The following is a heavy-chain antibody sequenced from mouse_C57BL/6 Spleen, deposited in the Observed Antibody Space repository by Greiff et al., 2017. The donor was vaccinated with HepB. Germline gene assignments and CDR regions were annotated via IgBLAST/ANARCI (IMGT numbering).Heavy chain of an antibody. D-gene: IGHD1-1*01. V-gene: IGHV1-15*01. J-gene: IGHJ3*01. CDR2: IDPETGGT. CDR1: GYTFTDYE. Sequence: VKLMESGAELVRPGASVTLSCKASGYTFTDYEMHWVKQTPVHGLEWIGAIDPETGGTAYNQKFKGKAILTADKSSSTAYMELRSLTSEDSAVYYCTRAYGSSPWFAYWGQGTLVTVSA. CDR3: TRAYGSSPWFAY.